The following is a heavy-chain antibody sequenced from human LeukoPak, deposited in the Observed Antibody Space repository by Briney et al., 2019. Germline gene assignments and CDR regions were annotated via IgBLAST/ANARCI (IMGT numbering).Heavy chain of an antibody. CDR1: GFTFSSYA. CDR2: ISGSGCST. J-gene: IGHJ4*02. V-gene: IGHV3-23*01. D-gene: IGHD3-3*01. CDR3: AKDKAPITIFGVVIQEPDY. Sequence: GGSMTLSCAPSGFTFSSYAMSWVRPAAGKGLEWVSAISGSGCSTNYAHTVKGRFTISRDTSKNTLYMQMNSLRADDTAVYYCAKDKAPITIFGVVIQEPDYWGQGTLVTVSS.